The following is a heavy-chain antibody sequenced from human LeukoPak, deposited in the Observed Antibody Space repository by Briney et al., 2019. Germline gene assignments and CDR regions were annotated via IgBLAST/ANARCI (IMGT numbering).Heavy chain of an antibody. D-gene: IGHD4-4*01. J-gene: IGHJ4*02. CDR1: GFTFSSYA. CDR3: ASGGFYSNSNFDY. CDR2: ISYDGSNK. V-gene: IGHV3-30-3*01. Sequence: GRSLRLSCAASGFTFSSYAMHWVRQAPGKGLEWVVVISYDGSNKYYADSVKGRFTISRDNSKNTLYLQMNSLRAEDTAVYYCASGGFYSNSNFDYWGQGTLVTVSS.